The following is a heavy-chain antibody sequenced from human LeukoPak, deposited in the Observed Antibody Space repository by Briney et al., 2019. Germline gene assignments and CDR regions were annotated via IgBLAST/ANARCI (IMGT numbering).Heavy chain of an antibody. J-gene: IGHJ6*03. V-gene: IGHV1-2*02. CDR1: GYTFTDYY. CDR2: INPNSGGT. D-gene: IGHD4-17*01. Sequence: ASVKVSCKTSGYTFTDYYMHWVRQAPGQGLEWMGWINPNSGGTNYAQKFQGRVTMTRDASISTAYMELSRLRSDDTAVYYCARDRGDFDGHYYYYYMDVWGKGTTVTISS. CDR3: ARDRGDFDGHYYYYYMDV.